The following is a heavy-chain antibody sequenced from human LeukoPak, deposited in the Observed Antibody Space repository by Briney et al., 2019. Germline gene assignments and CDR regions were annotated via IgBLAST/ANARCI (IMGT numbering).Heavy chain of an antibody. CDR3: ATPTLGANYYYGMDV. V-gene: IGHV3-30*03. Sequence: PGRSLRLSCAASGFTFSSYGMHWVRQAPGKGLEWVAVISYDGSNRYYADSVKGRFTISRDNSKNTLYLQMNSLRAEDTAVYYCATPTLGANYYYGMDVWGQGTTVTVSS. J-gene: IGHJ6*02. D-gene: IGHD7-27*01. CDR1: GFTFSSYG. CDR2: ISYDGSNR.